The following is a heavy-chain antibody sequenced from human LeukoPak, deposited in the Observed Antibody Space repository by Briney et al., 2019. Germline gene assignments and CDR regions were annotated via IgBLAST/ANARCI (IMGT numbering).Heavy chain of an antibody. Sequence: SETLSLTCTVSGGSISSSSYYWGWIRQPPGKGLEWIGSIYYSGSTYYNPSLKSRVTISVDTSKNQFSLKLSSVTAADTAVYYCASGYDYVWGSYLPDAFDIWGQGTMVTVSS. D-gene: IGHD3-16*02. CDR2: IYYSGST. J-gene: IGHJ3*02. V-gene: IGHV4-39*07. CDR3: ASGYDYVWGSYLPDAFDI. CDR1: GGSISSSSYY.